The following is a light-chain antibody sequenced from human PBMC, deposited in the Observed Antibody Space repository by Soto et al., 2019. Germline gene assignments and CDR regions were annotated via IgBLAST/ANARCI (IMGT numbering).Light chain of an antibody. CDR3: QQYYSYPRAT. Sequence: DIQMTQSPSSLSASVGDSVTITCRASQSIIRYLNWYQQKPGKAPKLLIYGTSSLQSGVPSRFSGSGSGTDFTLTISTLQPEDFATYYCQQYYSYPRATFGQGTKLEIK. CDR1: QSIIRY. V-gene: IGKV1-39*01. J-gene: IGKJ2*01. CDR2: GTS.